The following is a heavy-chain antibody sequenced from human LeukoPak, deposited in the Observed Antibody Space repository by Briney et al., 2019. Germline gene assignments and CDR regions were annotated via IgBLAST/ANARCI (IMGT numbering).Heavy chain of an antibody. J-gene: IGHJ4*02. D-gene: IGHD3-3*01. CDR1: GASVNSDNYY. V-gene: IGHV4-61*01. CDR2: IYYSGST. CDR3: ARGRFLEWLFFDY. Sequence: SSETLSLTCTVSGASVNSDNYYWTWIRQPPGKGLEWIGYIYYSGSTNYNPSLKSRVTISVDTSKNQFSLKLSSVTAADTAVYYCARGRFLEWLFFDYWGQGTLVTVSS.